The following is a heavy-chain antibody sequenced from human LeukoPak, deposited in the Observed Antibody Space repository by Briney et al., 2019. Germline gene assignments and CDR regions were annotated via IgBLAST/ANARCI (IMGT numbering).Heavy chain of an antibody. J-gene: IGHJ3*01. D-gene: IGHD3-10*01. CDR3: ARDEYYYGSGSYRYDY. Sequence: SETLSLTCTVSGGSISSSSYYWGWIRQPAGKGLEWIGRIHTSGSTNYNPSLKSRVTMSVDTSKNQFSLKLKSVTAADTAVYYCARDEYYYGSGSYRYDYWGQGTMVTVSS. V-gene: IGHV4-61*02. CDR1: GGSISSSSYY. CDR2: IHTSGST.